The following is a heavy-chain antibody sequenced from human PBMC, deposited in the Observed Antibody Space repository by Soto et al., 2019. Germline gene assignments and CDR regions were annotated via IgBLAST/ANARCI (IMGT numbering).Heavy chain of an antibody. D-gene: IGHD6-19*01. Sequence: GASVKVSCKASGYTFTGYYMHWVRQAPGQGLEWMGRINPSGGSTSFPQKFQGRVTMTRDTSTSTVYMELSSLRSEDTAVYYCARVGSGWYSPFDYWGKGTLVTVSS. CDR2: INPSGGST. J-gene: IGHJ4*02. CDR1: GYTFTGYY. CDR3: ARVGSGWYSPFDY. V-gene: IGHV1-46*01.